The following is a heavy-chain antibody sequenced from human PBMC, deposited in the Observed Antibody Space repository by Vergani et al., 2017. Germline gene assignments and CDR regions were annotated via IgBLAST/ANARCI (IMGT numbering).Heavy chain of an antibody. CDR2: IWYDGSNR. D-gene: IGHD3-16*01. CDR3: AILPRGAAFDI. Sequence: VQLVESGGGLVQPGGSLRLSCAASGFTFSSYGMHWVRQAPGKGLEWVAVIWYDGSNRYYADSVKGRFTISRDNSKNTLYLQMNSLRAEDTAVYYCAILPRGAAFDIWGQGTMVTVSS. V-gene: IGHV3-33*01. CDR1: GFTFSSYG. J-gene: IGHJ3*02.